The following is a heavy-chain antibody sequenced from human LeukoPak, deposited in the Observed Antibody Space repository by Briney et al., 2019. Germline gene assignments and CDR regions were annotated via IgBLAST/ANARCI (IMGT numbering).Heavy chain of an antibody. J-gene: IGHJ4*02. CDR2: IGGSGGST. D-gene: IGHD3-10*01. CDR3: AKAGFSFMVRGVILQSFFDY. CDR1: GFTFSSYG. V-gene: IGHV3-23*01. Sequence: GGSLRLSCAASGFTFSSYGMSWVRQAPGKGLEWVSAIGGSGGSTYYADSVKGRFTISRDNSKNTLYLQMNSLRAEDTAVYYCAKAGFSFMVRGVILQSFFDYWGQGTLVTVSS.